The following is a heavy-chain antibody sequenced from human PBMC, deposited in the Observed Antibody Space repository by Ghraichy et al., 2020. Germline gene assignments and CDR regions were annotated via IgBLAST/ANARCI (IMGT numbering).Heavy chain of an antibody. CDR1: GFNFITDS. CDR3: ARCAAVCQKVYAVDV. Sequence: GGSLRLSCAASGFNFITDSMNWVRQAPGKGLEWLSSISGNSDYISYADAMKGRFTISRDNAKNSVYLHMYHLRVEDSAVYYCARCAAVCQKVYAVDVWGQGPTITVPS. D-gene: IGHD6-13*01. CDR2: ISGNSDYI. J-gene: IGHJ6*02. V-gene: IGHV3-21*06.